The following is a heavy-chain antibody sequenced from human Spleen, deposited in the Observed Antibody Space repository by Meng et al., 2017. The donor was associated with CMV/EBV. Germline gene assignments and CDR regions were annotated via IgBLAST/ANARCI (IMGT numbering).Heavy chain of an antibody. CDR2: ISGTGANT. Sequence: GGSWRLSCAASGFTFSSYAMNWVRQAPGKGLEWVSVISGTGANTNNADSVKGRFTVSRDNSKNTLYLQMKSLRAADTAVYYCAKDIIAARHHFDSWGQGALVTVSS. V-gene: IGHV3-23*01. D-gene: IGHD6-6*01. J-gene: IGHJ4*02. CDR1: GFTFSSYA. CDR3: AKDIIAARHHFDS.